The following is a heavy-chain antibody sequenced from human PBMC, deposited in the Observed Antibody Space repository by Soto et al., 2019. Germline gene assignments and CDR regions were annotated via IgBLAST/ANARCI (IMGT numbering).Heavy chain of an antibody. Sequence: GASVKVSCKASGYTFTGYYMHWVRQAPGQGLEWMGWINPNSGGTNYAQKLQGRVTMTTDTSTSTAYMELRSLRSDDTAVYYCARGIDYSNYYFDYWGQGTLVTVSS. D-gene: IGHD4-4*01. CDR1: GYTFTGYY. J-gene: IGHJ4*02. CDR2: INPNSGGT. V-gene: IGHV1-2*02. CDR3: ARGIDYSNYYFDY.